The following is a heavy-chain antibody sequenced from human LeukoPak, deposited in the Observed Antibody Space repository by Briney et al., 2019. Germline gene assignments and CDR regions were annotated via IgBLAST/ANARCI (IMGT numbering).Heavy chain of an antibody. J-gene: IGHJ5*02. Sequence: PSETLSLTCTVSGGSISGSSYYWGWIRQPPGKGLEWIGEIYHSGSTNYNPSLKSRVTISVDKSKNQFSLKLSSVTAADTAVYYCARSSVVPAASNWFDPWGQGTLVTVSS. V-gene: IGHV4-39*07. CDR2: IYHSGST. D-gene: IGHD2-2*01. CDR3: ARSSVVPAASNWFDP. CDR1: GGSISGSSYY.